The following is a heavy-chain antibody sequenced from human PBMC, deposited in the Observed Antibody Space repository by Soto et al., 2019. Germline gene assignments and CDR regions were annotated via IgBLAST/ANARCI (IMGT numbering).Heavy chain of an antibody. D-gene: IGHD4-17*01. V-gene: IGHV3-74*01. J-gene: IGHJ6*02. CDR1: GFTFSSYW. Sequence: GGSLRLSCAASGFTFSSYWMHWVRQAPGKGLVWVSRINSDGSSTSYADSVKGRFTISRDNAKNTLYLQMNSLRAEDTAVYYCARAHGDYVLSAYYYYGMDVWGQGTTVTVSS. CDR3: ARAHGDYVLSAYYYYGMDV. CDR2: INSDGSST.